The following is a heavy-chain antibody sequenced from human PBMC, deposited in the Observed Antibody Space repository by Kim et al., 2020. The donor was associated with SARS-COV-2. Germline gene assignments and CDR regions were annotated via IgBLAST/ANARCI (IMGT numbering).Heavy chain of an antibody. V-gene: IGHV4-34*01. CDR3: ARVGRANYYDSSGYYY. CDR2: INHSGST. J-gene: IGHJ4*02. Sequence: SETLSLTCAVYGGSFSGYYWSWIHQPPGKGLEWIGEINHSGSTNYNPSLKSRVTISVDTSKNQFSLKLSSVTAADTAVYYCARVGRANYYDSSGYYYWGQGTLVTVSS. D-gene: IGHD3-22*01. CDR1: GGSFSGYY.